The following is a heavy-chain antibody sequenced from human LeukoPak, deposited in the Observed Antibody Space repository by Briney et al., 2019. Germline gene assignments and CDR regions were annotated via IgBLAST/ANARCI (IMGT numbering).Heavy chain of an antibody. Sequence: GGSLRLSCAASGLTVSSNYMSWVRQAPGKGLEWVANIKQDGSEIYYVDSVKGRFTISRDDAKNSLYLQMNSLRAEDTAVYYCAGGFGFLFEHWGQGTLVAVSS. CDR1: GLTVSSNY. V-gene: IGHV3-7*05. J-gene: IGHJ4*02. CDR3: AGGFGFLFEH. CDR2: IKQDGSEI. D-gene: IGHD3-3*01.